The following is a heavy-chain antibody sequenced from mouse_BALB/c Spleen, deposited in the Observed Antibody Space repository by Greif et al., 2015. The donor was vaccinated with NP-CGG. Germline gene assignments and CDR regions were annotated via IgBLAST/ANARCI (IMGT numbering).Heavy chain of an antibody. CDR3: TRRDGNYYFDY. J-gene: IGHJ2*01. CDR2: IDPSDSYT. V-gene: IGHV1S127*01. D-gene: IGHD2-1*01. CDR1: GYTFTSYW. Sequence: QVQLQQPGAELVKPGASVKMSCKASGYTFTSYWMHWVKQRPGQGLEWIGVIDPSDSYTSYNQKFKGKATLTVDTSSSTAYMQLSSLTSEDSAVYYCTRRDGNYYFDYWGQGTTLTVSS.